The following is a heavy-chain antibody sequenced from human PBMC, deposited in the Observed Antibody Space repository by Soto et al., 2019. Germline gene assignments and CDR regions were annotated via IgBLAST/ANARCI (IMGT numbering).Heavy chain of an antibody. D-gene: IGHD3-3*01. J-gene: IGHJ4*02. V-gene: IGHV4-59*01. CDR2: IYGTGTT. Sequence: SETLSLTCTVSDGSISSYYGSWIRQPPGKGLEWIGYIYGTGTTNYAPSLKNRVTMFQNTPKNQFPLTRGFGPGGDPAIFYGGGFWSGPFLLGLWGPETLVTVSS. CDR3: GGFWSGPFLLGL. CDR1: DGSISSYY.